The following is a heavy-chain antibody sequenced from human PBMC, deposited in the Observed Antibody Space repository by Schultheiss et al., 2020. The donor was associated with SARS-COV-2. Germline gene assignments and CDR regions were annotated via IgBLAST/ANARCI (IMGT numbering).Heavy chain of an antibody. D-gene: IGHD3-3*01. CDR2: ISYDGSNK. CDR3: ARGVVINIDAFDI. Sequence: GGSLRLSCAASGFTFSSYAMHWVRQAPGKGLEWVAVISYDGSNKYYADSVKGRFTISRDNSKNTLYLQMNSLRAEDTAVYYCARGVVINIDAFDIWGQGTMVTVS. V-gene: IGHV3-30*01. CDR1: GFTFSSYA. J-gene: IGHJ3*02.